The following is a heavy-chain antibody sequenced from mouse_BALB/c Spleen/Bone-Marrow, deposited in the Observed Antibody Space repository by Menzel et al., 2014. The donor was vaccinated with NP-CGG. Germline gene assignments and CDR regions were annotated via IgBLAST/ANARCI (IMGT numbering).Heavy chain of an antibody. J-gene: IGHJ4*01. Sequence: LVESGAELGMPGASVKMSCKASGYTFXDNWMYWVKQRPGQGLEWIGAIDTSDSYTNFNQKFMGKASLTVDASSSTAYMQVSSLTSDDSAVYYCARGGHDFSLDYWGQGTSVTVSS. D-gene: IGHD2-4*01. CDR3: ARGGHDFSLDY. CDR1: GYTFXDNW. CDR2: IDTSDSYT. V-gene: IGHV1-69*01.